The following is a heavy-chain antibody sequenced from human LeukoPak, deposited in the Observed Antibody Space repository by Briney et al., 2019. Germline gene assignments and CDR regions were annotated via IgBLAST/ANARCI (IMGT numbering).Heavy chain of an antibody. Sequence: GGSLRLSCAASGFTFSSYSMNWLRQAPGKGLEWVSYISGGSSNTFYADSVKGRFTISRGNAKNSLYLQMNSLRAEDTAVYYCARDDTVTAHFDYWGQGTLVTVSS. J-gene: IGHJ4*02. D-gene: IGHD4-11*01. CDR1: GFTFSSYS. CDR2: ISGGSSNT. CDR3: ARDDTVTAHFDY. V-gene: IGHV3-48*01.